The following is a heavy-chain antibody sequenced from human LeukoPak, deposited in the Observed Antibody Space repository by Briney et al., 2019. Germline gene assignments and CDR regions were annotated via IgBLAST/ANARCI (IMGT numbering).Heavy chain of an antibody. V-gene: IGHV4-59*01. CDR3: AGGGDYGMDV. CDR2: IYYSGST. D-gene: IGHD3-3*01. Sequence: SETLSLTCTVSGGSISSYYWSWIRQPPGKGLEWIGYIYYSGSTNYNPSLKSRVTISVDTSKNQFSLKLSSVTAADTAVYYCAGGGDYGMDVWGQGTTVTVSS. J-gene: IGHJ6*02. CDR1: GGSISSYY.